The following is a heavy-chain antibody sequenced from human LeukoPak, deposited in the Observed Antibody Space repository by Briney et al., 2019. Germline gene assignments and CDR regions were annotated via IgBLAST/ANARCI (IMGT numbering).Heavy chain of an antibody. CDR2: ISYDGSNK. CDR1: GFTFSSYA. Sequence: GGSLRLSCAASGFTFSSYAMHWVRQAPGKGLEWVAVISYDGSNKYYADSVKGRFTISRDNSKNTLYLQMNSLRAEDTAVYYCARSLGPLSKRGDSWDQGTLVTVSS. V-gene: IGHV3-30-3*01. CDR3: ARSLGPLSKRGDS. J-gene: IGHJ4*02. D-gene: IGHD3/OR15-3a*01.